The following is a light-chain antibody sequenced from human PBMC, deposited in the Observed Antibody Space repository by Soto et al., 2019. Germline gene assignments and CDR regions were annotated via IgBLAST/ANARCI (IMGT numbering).Light chain of an antibody. CDR3: QQSYSTPPWT. CDR1: QNINTY. J-gene: IGKJ1*01. V-gene: IGKV1-39*01. Sequence: DIQMTQSPYSLSAAVGDRVTIACRASQNINTYLNWYQQKPGKAPKLLIFDAASLQSGVPSRFSGGGSRTDFTLTITSLQPEDFATYYCQQSYSTPPWTFGQGTKVEIK. CDR2: DAA.